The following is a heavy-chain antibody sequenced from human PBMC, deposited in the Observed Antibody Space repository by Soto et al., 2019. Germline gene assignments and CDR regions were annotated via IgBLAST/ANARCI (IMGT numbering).Heavy chain of an antibody. CDR2: INHSGST. J-gene: IGHJ6*02. Sequence: SETLSLTCAVYGGSFSGYYWSWIRQPPGKGLEWIGEINHSGSTNYNPSLKSRVTISADTSKNQFSLKLSSVTAADTAVYYCARAPLRQQLHYYGMDVWGQGTTVTVSS. CDR1: GGSFSGYY. CDR3: ARAPLRQQLHYYGMDV. V-gene: IGHV4-34*01. D-gene: IGHD6-13*01.